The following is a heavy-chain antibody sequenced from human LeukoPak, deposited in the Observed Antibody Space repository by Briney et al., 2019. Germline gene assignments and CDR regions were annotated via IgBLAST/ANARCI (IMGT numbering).Heavy chain of an antibody. CDR3: AGVRSNDWYFDL. V-gene: IGHV4-59*01. J-gene: IGHJ2*01. Sequence: SETLSLTCTVSGASISDYSWSWIRQPPGKGLEWIGSISYSGNINYNPSLESRVSISVDSSKKQFSLMVSSVTAADTAVYYCAGVRSNDWYFDLWGRGTLVAVSS. CDR2: ISYSGNI. CDR1: GASISDYS.